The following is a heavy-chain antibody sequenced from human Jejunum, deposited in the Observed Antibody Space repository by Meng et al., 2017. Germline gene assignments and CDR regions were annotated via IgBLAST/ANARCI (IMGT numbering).Heavy chain of an antibody. CDR3: ARRIRGGSYLG. CDR2: IHHSGST. J-gene: IGHJ4*02. D-gene: IGHD1-26*01. Sequence: QLQLLQWGAGLLKPSETLSLTCNVYGDSFTDYYWNWIRQPPGKGLEWIGEIHHSGSTNYNASLESRVTISRDTSKKQFSLRLSSATAADTAVYYCARRIRGGSYLGWGQGTLVTVSS. CDR1: GDSFTDYY. V-gene: IGHV4-34*01.